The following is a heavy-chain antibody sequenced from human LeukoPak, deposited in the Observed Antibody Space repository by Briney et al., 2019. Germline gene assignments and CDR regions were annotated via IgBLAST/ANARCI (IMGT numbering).Heavy chain of an antibody. CDR1: EYTFTSYY. CDR2: INPSGGST. D-gene: IGHD3-22*01. CDR3: ARGYYDSSGYYYYFDY. V-gene: IGHV1-46*01. J-gene: IGHJ4*02. Sequence: GASVKVPCKASEYTFTSYYMHWVRQAPGQGLEWMGIINPSGGSTSYAQKFQGRVTMTRDMSTSTVYMELSRLRSDDTAVYYCARGYYDSSGYYYYFDYWGQGTLVTVSS.